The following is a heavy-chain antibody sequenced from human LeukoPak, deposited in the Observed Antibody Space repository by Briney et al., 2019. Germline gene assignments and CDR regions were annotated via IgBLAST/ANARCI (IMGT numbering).Heavy chain of an antibody. CDR1: GYTFTGYY. V-gene: IGHV1-2*02. CDR2: INPNSGGT. Sequence: ASVKVSCKASGYTFTGYYMHWVRQAPGQGLEWMGWINPNSGGTNYAQKFQGRVTMTRDTSISTAYMELSRLRSDDTAVYYCARVLRLGSYNWFDPWGQGTLVTVSS. J-gene: IGHJ5*02. CDR3: ARVLRLGSYNWFDP. D-gene: IGHD3-10*01.